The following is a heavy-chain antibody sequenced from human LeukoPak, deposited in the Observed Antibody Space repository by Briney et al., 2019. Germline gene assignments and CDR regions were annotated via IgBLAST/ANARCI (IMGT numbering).Heavy chain of an antibody. D-gene: IGHD2-21*02. CDR2: IYGGGST. V-gene: IGHV3-66*01. CDR3: ARDLVVVTGISDY. Sequence: GGSLRLSCAASGFTVSSYYMTWVRQAPGKGLEWVSVIYGGGSTYYADSVKGRFTISRDNAKNSLYLQMNSLRAEDTAVYYCARDLVVVTGISDYWGQGTLVTVSS. CDR1: GFTVSSYY. J-gene: IGHJ4*02.